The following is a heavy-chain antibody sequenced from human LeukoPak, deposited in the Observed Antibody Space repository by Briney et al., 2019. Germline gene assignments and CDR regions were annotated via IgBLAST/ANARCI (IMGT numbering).Heavy chain of an antibody. CDR2: INPNSGGT. CDR1: GYTFTSYA. J-gene: IGHJ4*02. Sequence: ASVKVSCKASGYTFTSYAISWVRQAPGQGLEWMGGINPNSGGTNYAQKFQGRVTMTRDTSISTAYMELSRLRSDDTAVYYCARGCIVVVPAADRRLVNFDYWGQGTLVTVSS. CDR3: ARGCIVVVPAADRRLVNFDY. V-gene: IGHV1-2*02. D-gene: IGHD2-2*01.